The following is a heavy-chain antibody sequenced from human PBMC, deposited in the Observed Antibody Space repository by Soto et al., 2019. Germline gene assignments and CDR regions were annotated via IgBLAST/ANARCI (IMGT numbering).Heavy chain of an antibody. J-gene: IGHJ4*02. CDR1: GFSFSKSG. D-gene: IGHD4-17*01. V-gene: IGHV3-30*18. CDR3: ANLYGDYPDY. CDR2: ISHDGTQK. Sequence: VRLVESGGGVVQPGRSLRLSCAAFGFSFSKSGMHWVRQAPGKGLEWVAVISHDGTQKFYIDSVKGRFTISRDNSRNTLYLQMSSLRPEDTAVYYCANLYGDYPDYWGQGTLVTVSS.